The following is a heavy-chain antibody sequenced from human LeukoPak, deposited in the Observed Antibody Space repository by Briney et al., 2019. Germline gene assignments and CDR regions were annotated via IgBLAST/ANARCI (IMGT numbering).Heavy chain of an antibody. CDR2: ISGSSSYI. CDR3: ARDSRAYYYDSSGSN. J-gene: IGHJ4*02. CDR1: GFTFSSYW. V-gene: IGHV3-21*01. Sequence: GGSLRLSCAASGFTFSSYWMHWVRQAPGKGLVWVSSISGSSSYIYYADSVKGRFTISRDNAKNSLYLQMNSLRAEDTAVYYCARDSRAYYYDSSGSNWGQGTLVTVSS. D-gene: IGHD3-22*01.